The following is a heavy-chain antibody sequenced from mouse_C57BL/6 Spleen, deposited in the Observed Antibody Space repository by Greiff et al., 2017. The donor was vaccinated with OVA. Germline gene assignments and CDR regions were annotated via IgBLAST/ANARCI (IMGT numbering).Heavy chain of an antibody. V-gene: IGHV1-72*01. CDR1: GYTFTSYW. CDR2: IDPNSGGT. D-gene: IGHD1-1*02. Sequence: QVQLQQSGAELVKPGASVKLSCKASGYTFTSYWMHWVKQRPGQGLEWIGMIDPNSGGTKYNEKFKSKATLTVDKPSSTAYMQLSSLTSEDSAVYYCARVGKLSPGFADWGKVTTVTVST. J-gene: IGHJ3*01. CDR3: ARVGKLSPGFAD.